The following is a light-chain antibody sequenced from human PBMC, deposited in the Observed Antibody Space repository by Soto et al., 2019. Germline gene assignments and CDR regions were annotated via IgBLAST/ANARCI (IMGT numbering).Light chain of an antibody. CDR2: DVI. V-gene: IGLV2-14*03. CDR3: SSHTRSSTLVA. CDR1: SNDIGAYNY. Sequence: QSALTQPASVSGSPGQSITISCTGTSNDIGAYNYVSWYQQHPGKAPKLIIYDVINRPSGVSTRFSGSKSGNTASLTISGLQAEDEADYFCSSHTRSSTLVAFGEGTKLPVL. J-gene: IGLJ2*01.